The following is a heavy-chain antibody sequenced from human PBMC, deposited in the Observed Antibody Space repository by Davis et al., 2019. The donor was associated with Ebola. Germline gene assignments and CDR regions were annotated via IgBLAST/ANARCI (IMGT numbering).Heavy chain of an antibody. CDR2: INGDGSTT. J-gene: IGHJ3*02. CDR3: AREGTADGAFDI. V-gene: IGHV3-74*01. CDR1: GFTFNTHN. D-gene: IGHD3-10*01. Sequence: GESLKISCAAPGFTFNTHNMSWVRQAPGKGLVWVSRINGDGSTTNYADSVKGRFTISRDNAKNTLYLQMNTLRAEDTAVYYCAREGTADGAFDIWGQGTMVTVSS.